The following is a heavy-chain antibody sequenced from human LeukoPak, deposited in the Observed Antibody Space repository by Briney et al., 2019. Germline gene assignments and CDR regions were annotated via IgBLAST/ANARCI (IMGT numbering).Heavy chain of an antibody. J-gene: IGHJ6*03. CDR2: ISSSSRYI. Sequence: GGSLRLSCAASGFTFSGYSLNWVRQAPGKGLEWVSSISSSSRYIYYADSVKGRFTISRDNAKNSLYLQMNSLSAEDTAVYYCAREHYGSYYMDVWGKGTTITVSS. CDR3: AREHYGSYYMDV. CDR1: GFTFSGYS. V-gene: IGHV3-21*01.